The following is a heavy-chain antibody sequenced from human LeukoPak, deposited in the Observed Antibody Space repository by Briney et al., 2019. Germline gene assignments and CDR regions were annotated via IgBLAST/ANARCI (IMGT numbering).Heavy chain of an antibody. Sequence: GASVKGSCKASGYTFTRYYMHWVRQAPGQGLEWMGWINPNSGGTNYAQKFQGRVTMTRDTSISTAYMELSRLRSDDTAVYYCARDNGSGSYLFDYWGQGTLVTVSS. J-gene: IGHJ4*02. D-gene: IGHD3-10*01. V-gene: IGHV1-2*02. CDR2: INPNSGGT. CDR1: GYTFTRYY. CDR3: ARDNGSGSYLFDY.